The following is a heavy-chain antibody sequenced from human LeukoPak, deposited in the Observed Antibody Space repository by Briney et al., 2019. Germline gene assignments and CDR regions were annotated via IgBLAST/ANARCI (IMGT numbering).Heavy chain of an antibody. D-gene: IGHD6-19*01. J-gene: IGHJ4*02. Sequence: PGGSLRLSCAASGFTFSSYSMNWVRQAPGKWLERVSSISSSSSYIYYADSVKGRFTISRDNAKNSLYLQMNSLRAEDTAVYYCARHRPGIAVAGMEDYFDYWGQGTLVTVSS. V-gene: IGHV3-21*01. CDR3: ARHRPGIAVAGMEDYFDY. CDR2: ISSSSSYI. CDR1: GFTFSSYS.